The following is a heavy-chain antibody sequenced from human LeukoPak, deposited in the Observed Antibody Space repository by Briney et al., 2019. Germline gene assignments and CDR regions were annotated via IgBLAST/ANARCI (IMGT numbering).Heavy chain of an antibody. CDR2: VKQDGSEK. D-gene: IGHD2-2*02. CDR1: GFTFSTYW. Sequence: QAGGSLRLSCAASGFTFSTYWMNWLRQAPGKGLEWVANVKQDGSEKYYVDSVKGRFTISRDNAKNSLYLQMNSLRAEDTAVYYCAKEGAYTILTYDSWGQGTLVTVSS. V-gene: IGHV3-7*01. CDR3: AKEGAYTILTYDS. J-gene: IGHJ5*01.